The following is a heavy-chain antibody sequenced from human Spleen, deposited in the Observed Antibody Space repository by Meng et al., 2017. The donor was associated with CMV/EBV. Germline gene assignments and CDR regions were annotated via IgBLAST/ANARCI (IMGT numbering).Heavy chain of an antibody. V-gene: IGHV1-2*02. CDR1: GYTFTGYH. Sequence: SCKASGYTFTGYHVHWLRQAPGQGLEWMAWLNPNSGATRYAQKFQGRVTMTGDTSLSTAYMEMSRLTSDDTAVYYCARDNNWGPDYWGQGTLVTVSS. CDR2: LNPNSGAT. CDR3: ARDNNWGPDY. J-gene: IGHJ4*02. D-gene: IGHD7-27*01.